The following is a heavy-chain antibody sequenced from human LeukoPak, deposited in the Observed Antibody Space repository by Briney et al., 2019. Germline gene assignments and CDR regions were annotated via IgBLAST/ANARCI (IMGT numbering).Heavy chain of an antibody. CDR1: GFTFSSYA. Sequence: GGSLRLSCAASGFTFSSYAMSWVRQAPGKGLEWGSAISGSGGSTYYADSVKGRFTISRDNSKNTLYLQMNSLRAEDTAVYYCAKDQGRSTAGKDYWGQGTLVTVSS. CDR3: AKDQGRSTAGKDY. V-gene: IGHV3-23*01. CDR2: ISGSGGST. J-gene: IGHJ4*02. D-gene: IGHD2-2*01.